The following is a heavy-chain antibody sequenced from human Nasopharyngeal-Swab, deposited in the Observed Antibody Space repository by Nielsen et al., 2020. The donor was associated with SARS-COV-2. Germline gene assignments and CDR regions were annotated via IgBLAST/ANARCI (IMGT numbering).Heavy chain of an antibody. V-gene: IGHV3-9*01. Sequence: GGSLRLSCVASGFTYDDYAMHWVRQAPGKGLEWVSGITWNSGVAYTDSVKGRFTISRDNARNSLYLQMNSLRTEDTAFYYCTKGRADYSNPSFDNWGQGTLVTVS. CDR1: GFTYDDYA. CDR2: ITWNSGV. D-gene: IGHD4-11*01. CDR3: TKGRADYSNPSFDN. J-gene: IGHJ4*02.